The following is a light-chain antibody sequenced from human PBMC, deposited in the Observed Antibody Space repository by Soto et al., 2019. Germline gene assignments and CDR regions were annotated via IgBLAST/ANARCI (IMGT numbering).Light chain of an antibody. J-gene: IGKJ4*01. CDR3: QQYNNWPPLT. V-gene: IGKV3-15*01. Sequence: DIVLTQSPGTLSLSPGERATLSCRASQSVGSNLAWYQQKPGQAPRLLIFGASSRATGVPARFSGSGSGTEFTLTINSLQSEDFAVYYCQQYNNWPPLTFGGGTKVDIK. CDR1: QSVGSN. CDR2: GAS.